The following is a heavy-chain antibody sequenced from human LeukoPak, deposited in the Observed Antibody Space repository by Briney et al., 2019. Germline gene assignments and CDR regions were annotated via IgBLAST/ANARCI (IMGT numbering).Heavy chain of an antibody. J-gene: IGHJ4*02. Sequence: GGSLRLSCAASGFTFSSYAMSWVRQAPGKGLEWVSAISGSGGSTSYADSVKGRFTIPRDNSKHTLYPQMNSLRAEDTAVYYCAKGPRGYSYGQADYWGQGTLVTVSS. D-gene: IGHD5-18*01. CDR3: AKGPRGYSYGQADY. CDR1: GFTFSSYA. V-gene: IGHV3-23*01. CDR2: ISGSGGST.